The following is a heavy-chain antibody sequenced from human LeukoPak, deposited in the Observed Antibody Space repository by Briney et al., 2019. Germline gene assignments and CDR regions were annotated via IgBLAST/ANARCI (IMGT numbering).Heavy chain of an antibody. CDR3: ARDGNYYGSGSYLDY. CDR1: GFTFSSYA. Sequence: GRSLRLSCAASGFTFSSYAMHWVRQAPGKGLEWVAIISYDGSNEYYADSVKGQFTISRDNSNNTLYLQMSSLRAEDTAVYYCARDGNYYGSGSYLDYWGQGTLVTVSS. CDR2: ISYDGSNE. V-gene: IGHV3-30*04. J-gene: IGHJ4*02. D-gene: IGHD3-10*01.